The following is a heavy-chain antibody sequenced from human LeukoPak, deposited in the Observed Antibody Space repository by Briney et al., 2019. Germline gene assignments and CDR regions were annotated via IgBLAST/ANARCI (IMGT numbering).Heavy chain of an antibody. CDR1: GYTLTELS. J-gene: IGHJ4*02. CDR2: FDPEDGDT. CDR3: ATDHYLVRGSGSYYN. D-gene: IGHD3-10*01. Sequence: VASVKVSCKVSGYTLTELSMHWVRQAPGKGLEWMGGFDPEDGDTIYAQKFQGRVTMTEDTSTDTAYMELSSLRSEDTAVYYCATDHYLVRGSGSYYNWGQGTLVTVSS. V-gene: IGHV1-24*01.